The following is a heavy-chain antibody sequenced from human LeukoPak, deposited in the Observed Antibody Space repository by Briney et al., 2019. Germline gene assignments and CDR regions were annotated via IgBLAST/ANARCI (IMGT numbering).Heavy chain of an antibody. Sequence: PGGSLSLSCAASGFTFSSYSMNWVRQAPGKGLEWVSSISSSSSYIYYADSVKGRFTISRDNAKNSLYLQMNSLRAEDTAVYYCARGQLGTDAFDIWGQGTMVTVSS. CDR1: GFTFSSYS. J-gene: IGHJ3*02. V-gene: IGHV3-21*01. D-gene: IGHD2-2*01. CDR3: ARGQLGTDAFDI. CDR2: ISSSSSYI.